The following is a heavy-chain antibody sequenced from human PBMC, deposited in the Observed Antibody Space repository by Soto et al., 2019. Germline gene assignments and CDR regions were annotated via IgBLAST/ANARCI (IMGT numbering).Heavy chain of an antibody. V-gene: IGHV4-59*01. J-gene: IGHJ6*03. CDR3: ARDTYCTNGVCPMDV. D-gene: IGHD2-8*01. CDR2: IYYSGST. CDR1: GCSISSYY. Sequence: SETLSLTCTVSGCSISSYYWSWIRQPPGKGLEWIGYIYYSGSTNYNPSLKSRVTISVDTSKNQFSLKLSSVTAADTAVYFCARDTYCTNGVCPMDVWGKGTTVTVSS.